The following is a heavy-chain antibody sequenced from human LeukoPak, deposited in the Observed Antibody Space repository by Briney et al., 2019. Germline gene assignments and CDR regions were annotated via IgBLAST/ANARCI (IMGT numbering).Heavy chain of an antibody. CDR1: GYSFTSYW. V-gene: IGHV5-51*01. D-gene: IGHD3-16*01. Sequence: GESLKISCKGSGYSFTSYWIGWVRQMPGKGLECMAIIYPGDSDTRYSPSFQGQVTISADKSISTAYLQWSSLKASDTAMYYCARPGQLGEYTPYHFDYWGQGILVTVSS. CDR3: ARPGQLGEYTPYHFDY. CDR2: IYPGDSDT. J-gene: IGHJ4*02.